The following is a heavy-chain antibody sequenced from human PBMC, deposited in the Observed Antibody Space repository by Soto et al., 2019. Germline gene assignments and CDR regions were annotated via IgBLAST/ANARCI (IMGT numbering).Heavy chain of an antibody. V-gene: IGHV4-39*01. CDR2: VYYRGRS. D-gene: IGHD2-8*01. J-gene: IGHJ4*02. CDR1: GGSVSNSNYY. CDR3: VSQRTSVLTQAYFDY. Sequence: LSLTCTVSGGSVSNSNYYWGWIRQSPGKGLEWIGSVYYRGRSYSKSSVKSRVTISVDTSKNQFSLNLNSVTASDTAVYFCVSQRTSVLTQAYFDYWGPGALVTVS.